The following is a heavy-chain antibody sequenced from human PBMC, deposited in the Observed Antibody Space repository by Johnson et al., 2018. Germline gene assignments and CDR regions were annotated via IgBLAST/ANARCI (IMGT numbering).Heavy chain of an antibody. Sequence: QVQLVQSGAEVKKXGSSXKVXCKASGGTFSSYAISWVRQALGQGLEWMGGIIPIFGTANYAPKFQGRVTITADESTSTAYMELNSLRAEDTAVYYCARGPRGEDDAFDIWGQGTMVTVSS. CDR3: ARGPRGEDDAFDI. CDR1: GGTFSSYA. CDR2: IIPIFGTA. V-gene: IGHV1-69*12. J-gene: IGHJ3*02. D-gene: IGHD3-16*01.